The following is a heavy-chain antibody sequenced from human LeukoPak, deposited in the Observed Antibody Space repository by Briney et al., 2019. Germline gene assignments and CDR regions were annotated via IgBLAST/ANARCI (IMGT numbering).Heavy chain of an antibody. Sequence: GGSLRLSCAASGFTFSSYSMNWVRQAPGKGLEWVSYISSSSSTIYYADSVKGRFTISRDNAKNSLYLQMNSLRAEDTAVYYCARGEISIIRLWFGYFDYWGQGTLVTVSS. CDR3: ARGEISIIRLWFGYFDY. J-gene: IGHJ4*02. CDR2: ISSSSSTI. D-gene: IGHD5-18*01. CDR1: GFTFSSYS. V-gene: IGHV3-48*04.